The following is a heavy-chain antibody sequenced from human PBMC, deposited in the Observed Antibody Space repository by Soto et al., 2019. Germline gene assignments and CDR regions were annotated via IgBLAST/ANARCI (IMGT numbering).Heavy chain of an antibody. J-gene: IGHJ6*02. CDR1: GYSFTSYW. Sequence: GESLKISCKGSGYSFTSYWISWVRQMPGKGLEWMGRIDPSDSYTNYSPSFQGHVTISADKSISTAYLQWSSLKASDTAMYYCARLSSYYECGSGYPPLAGMDVWGQVTTVTGSS. D-gene: IGHD3-3*01. CDR3: ARLSSYYECGSGYPPLAGMDV. CDR2: IDPSDSYT. V-gene: IGHV5-10-1*01.